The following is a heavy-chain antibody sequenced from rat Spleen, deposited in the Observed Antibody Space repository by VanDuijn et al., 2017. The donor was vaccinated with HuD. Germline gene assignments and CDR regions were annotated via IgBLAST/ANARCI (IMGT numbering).Heavy chain of an antibody. J-gene: IGHJ3*01. D-gene: IGHD1-1*01. CDR3: ATLGLGYYFDY. Sequence: EVQLQESGPGLVKPSQSLSLTCSVTVYSITTNYWDWIRKFPGNKMEWIGHISYSGSTSYNPSLKSRISITRDTSKNQFFLQLNSVTTEDTATYYCATLGLGYYFDYWGQGALVTVSS. CDR2: ISYSGST. V-gene: IGHV3-1*01. CDR1: VYSITTNY.